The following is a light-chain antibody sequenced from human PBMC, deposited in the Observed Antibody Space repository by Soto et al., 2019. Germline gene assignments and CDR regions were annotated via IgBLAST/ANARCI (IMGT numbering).Light chain of an antibody. J-gene: IGKJ1*01. Sequence: IQLTQSPSSLSASVGGRVTITCRASQGISSYLAWYQQKPGKAPKLLIYAASTLQSGVPSRFSGSGSGTEFTLTISSLQPDDFATYYCQQYNSYSWTFGQGTKVDIK. CDR3: QQYNSYSWT. CDR1: QGISSY. V-gene: IGKV1-9*01. CDR2: AAS.